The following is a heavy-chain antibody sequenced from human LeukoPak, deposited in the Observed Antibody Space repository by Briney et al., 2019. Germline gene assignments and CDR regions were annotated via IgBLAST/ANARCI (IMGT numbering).Heavy chain of an antibody. CDR2: IYYSGST. V-gene: IGHV4-39*07. CDR1: GGSISSSSYY. J-gene: IGHJ3*02. CDR3: ARDLTVPIGGEPHAAFDI. D-gene: IGHD3-16*01. Sequence: SETLSLTCTVSGGSISSSSYYWGWIRQPPGKGLEWIGSIYYSGSTYYNPSLKSRVTISVDTSKNQFSLKLSSVTAADTAVYYCARDLTVPIGGEPHAAFDIWGQGTMVTVSS.